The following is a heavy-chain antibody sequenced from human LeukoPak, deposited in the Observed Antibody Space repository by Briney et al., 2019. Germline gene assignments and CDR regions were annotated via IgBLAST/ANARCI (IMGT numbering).Heavy chain of an antibody. D-gene: IGHD1-26*01. J-gene: IGHJ4*02. CDR2: IAYDGSNK. V-gene: IGHV3-30*04. CDR3: ASYSGSYWAFDC. CDR1: GFTFSSYA. Sequence: GGSLRLSCAASGFTFSSYAMHWVRQAPGKGLEWVADIAYDGSNKYYADSVKGRFTISRDNSKNTLYLQMNSLRAEDTAVYYCASYSGSYWAFDCWGQGTLVTVSS.